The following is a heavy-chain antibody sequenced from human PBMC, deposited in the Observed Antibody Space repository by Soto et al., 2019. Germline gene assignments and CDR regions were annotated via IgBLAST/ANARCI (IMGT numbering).Heavy chain of an antibody. J-gene: IGHJ6*03. CDR2: IYPGDSDT. CDR3: AIIVGGGERFYVFWSGYRPPPWDYCYCYMDV. Sequence: GESLKISCKGSGYSFTSYWIGWVRQMPGKGLEWMGIIYPGDSDTRYSPSFQGQVTTSADKSISTAYLQWSSLKASDTAMYFCAIIVGGGERFYVFWSGYRPPPWDYCYCYMDVWGKGTTVTVSS. V-gene: IGHV5-51*01. D-gene: IGHD3-3*01. CDR1: GYSFTSYW.